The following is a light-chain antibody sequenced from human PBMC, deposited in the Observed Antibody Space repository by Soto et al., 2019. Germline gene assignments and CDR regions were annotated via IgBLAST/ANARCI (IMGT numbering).Light chain of an antibody. CDR3: CSYAGSYTFGV. Sequence: QSVLTQPRSVSGSPGQSVTISCTGTSSDVGGYNYVSWYQQHPGKAPKLMNYDVSKRPSGVPDRFSGSKSGNTASLTISGLQAEDEADYYCCSYAGSYTFGVFGTGTKLTVL. V-gene: IGLV2-11*01. CDR1: SSDVGGYNY. J-gene: IGLJ1*01. CDR2: DVS.